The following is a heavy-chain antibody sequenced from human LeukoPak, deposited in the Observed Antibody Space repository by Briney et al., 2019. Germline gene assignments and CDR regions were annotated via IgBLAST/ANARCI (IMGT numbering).Heavy chain of an antibody. CDR1: GFTFRSYV. Sequence: GGSLRLSCAASGFTFRSYVMHWVRQAQGKGLEWVSYISSSGSTIYYADSVKGRFTISRDNAKNSLYLQMNSLRAEDTAVYYCARDLPVGGSSSWYYFDYWGQGTLVTVSS. CDR3: ARDLPVGGSSSWYYFDY. V-gene: IGHV3-48*04. J-gene: IGHJ4*02. CDR2: ISSSGSTI. D-gene: IGHD6-13*01.